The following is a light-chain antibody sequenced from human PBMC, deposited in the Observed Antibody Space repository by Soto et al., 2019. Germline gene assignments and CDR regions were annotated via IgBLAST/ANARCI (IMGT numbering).Light chain of an antibody. CDR3: QQDNSFWT. CDR2: KAS. V-gene: IGKV1-5*03. CDR1: QSVSTW. Sequence: DIQMTQSPSTLSASVGDRITITCRASQSVSTWLAWYHQKPGKAPKLLIHKASSLESGVPSRFSGSGSGTEFTLTISSLQPDDFGTYYCQQDNSFWTFGQGTKVEIK. J-gene: IGKJ1*01.